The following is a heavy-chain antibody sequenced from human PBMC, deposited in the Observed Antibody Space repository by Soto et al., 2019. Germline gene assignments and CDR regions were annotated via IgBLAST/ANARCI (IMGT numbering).Heavy chain of an antibody. D-gene: IGHD2-15*01. V-gene: IGHV3-66*01. CDR3: ARAIVRRSFQH. Sequence: EVQLVKSGGGLVQPGGSLRLSCAASGFTVSSNYMSWVRQAPGKGLEWVSVIYSGGSTYYADSVKGRFTISRDNSKNTLYLQMNSLRAEDTAVYYCARAIVRRSFQHWCQGTLVTVSS. CDR1: GFTVSSNY. J-gene: IGHJ1*01. CDR2: IYSGGST.